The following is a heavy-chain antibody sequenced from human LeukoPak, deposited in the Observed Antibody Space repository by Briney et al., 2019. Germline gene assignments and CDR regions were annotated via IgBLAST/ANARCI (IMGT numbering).Heavy chain of an antibody. V-gene: IGHV4-34*01. CDR3: ARYYYGSGSYYRLGFYDY. J-gene: IGHJ4*02. CDR2: INHSGST. CDR1: GGSFSGYY. D-gene: IGHD3-10*01. Sequence: SETLSLTCAVYGGSFSGYYWSWIRQPPGKGLEWIGEINHSGSTNYNPSLKSRVTISGDTSKNQFSLKLSSVTAADTAVYYCARYYYGSGSYYRLGFYDYWGQGTLVTVSS.